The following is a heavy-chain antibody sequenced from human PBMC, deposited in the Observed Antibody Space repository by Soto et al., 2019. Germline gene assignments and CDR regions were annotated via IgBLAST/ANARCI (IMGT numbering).Heavy chain of an antibody. D-gene: IGHD4-17*01. CDR1: GGSISSGDYY. V-gene: IGHV4-30-4*01. J-gene: IGHJ5*02. CDR2: IYYSGST. CDR3: ARMRATVPTRDWYDP. Sequence: QVQLQESGPGLVKPSQTLSLTCTVSGGSISSGDYYWSWIRQPPGKGLEWIGYIYYSGSTYYNPSLKIRVTISVDTSKNQFSLKLSSVTAEDTAVYYCARMRATVPTRDWYDPWGQGTLVTVSS.